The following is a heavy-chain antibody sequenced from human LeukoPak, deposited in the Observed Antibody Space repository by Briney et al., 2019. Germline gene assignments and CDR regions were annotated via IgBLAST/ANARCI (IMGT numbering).Heavy chain of an antibody. Sequence: SVKVSCTASGGTFSSYAISWVRQAPGQGLEWMGGIIPIFGTANYAQKFQGRVTITADESTSTAYMELSSLRSEDTAVYYCARSPGTAMVQRKLTLRDWYFDLWGRGTLVTVSS. V-gene: IGHV1-69*13. D-gene: IGHD5-18*01. CDR2: IIPIFGTA. CDR3: ARSPGTAMVQRKLTLRDWYFDL. CDR1: GGTFSSYA. J-gene: IGHJ2*01.